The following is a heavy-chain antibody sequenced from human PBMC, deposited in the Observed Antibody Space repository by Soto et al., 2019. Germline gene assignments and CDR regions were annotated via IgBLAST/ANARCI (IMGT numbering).Heavy chain of an antibody. CDR3: ARVTSMVRGVIDNWFDP. J-gene: IGHJ5*02. CDR2: IIPVYGPA. D-gene: IGHD3-10*01. V-gene: IGHV1-69*13. CDR1: GGTFSSYA. Sequence: SVQVSCKASGGTFSSYAIHWVRQAPGQGHEWMGGIIPVYGPAKYAQRFQGRVTITADESTTTVYMELTSLTSQDTAVYYCARVTSMVRGVIDNWFDPWGHGTLVTVSS.